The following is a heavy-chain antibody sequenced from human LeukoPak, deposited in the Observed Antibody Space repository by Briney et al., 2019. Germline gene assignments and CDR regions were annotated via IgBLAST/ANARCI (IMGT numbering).Heavy chain of an antibody. V-gene: IGHV3-48*03. Sequence: GGSLRLSCAASGFTFSSYEMNWVRQAPGKGLEWVSYISSSGSTIYYADSVKGRSTISRDNAKNSLYLQMNSLRAEDTAVYYCARVGYCSGGSCYPVAGYFDYWGQGTLVTVSS. CDR2: ISSSGSTI. CDR3: ARVGYCSGGSCYPVAGYFDY. CDR1: GFTFSSYE. J-gene: IGHJ4*02. D-gene: IGHD2-15*01.